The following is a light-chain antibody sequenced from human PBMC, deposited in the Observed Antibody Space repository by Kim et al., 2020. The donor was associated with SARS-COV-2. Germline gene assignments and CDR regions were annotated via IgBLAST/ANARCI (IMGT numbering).Light chain of an antibody. CDR3: SSYTTSSTLVA. CDR1: SSDVVAIYY. V-gene: IGLV2-14*03. CDR2: DIT. J-gene: IGLJ2*01. Sequence: SIISSCSATSSDVVAIYYVSWYQQHPDKAPKLMIYDITNRPSGVSNRFSGSKSGNTASLTISGLQAEDEADYYCSSYTTSSTLVAFGGGTQLTVL.